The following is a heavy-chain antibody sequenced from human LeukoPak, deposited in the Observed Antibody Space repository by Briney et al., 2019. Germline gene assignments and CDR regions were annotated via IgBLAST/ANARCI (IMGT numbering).Heavy chain of an antibody. V-gene: IGHV3-53*01. J-gene: IGHJ4*02. Sequence: PGGSLRLSCAASGFTFSSYSMNWVRQAPGKGLEWVSVIHADFDTTDYADSVKGRFTISRDNSKNTLYLHMNSLRVEDTATYFCARALNRHIGAFEYWGQGALVIVSS. CDR3: ARALNRHIGAFEY. CDR1: GFTFSSYS. D-gene: IGHD4/OR15-4a*01. CDR2: IHADFDTT.